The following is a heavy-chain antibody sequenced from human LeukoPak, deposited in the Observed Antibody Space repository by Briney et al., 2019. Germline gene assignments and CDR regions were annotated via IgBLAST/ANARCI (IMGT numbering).Heavy chain of an antibody. CDR2: IYYSGST. D-gene: IGHD6-13*01. CDR3: ARDHFIAAARRSELPAQDVDTGAFDI. Sequence: SETLSLTCTVSGGSISSYYWSWIRQPPGKGLEWIGYIYYSGSTNYNPSLKSRVTISVDTSKNQFSLKLSSVSAADTAVYYCARDHFIAAARRSELPAQDVDTGAFDIWGQGTMVTVSS. CDR1: GGSISSYY. V-gene: IGHV4-59*01. J-gene: IGHJ3*02.